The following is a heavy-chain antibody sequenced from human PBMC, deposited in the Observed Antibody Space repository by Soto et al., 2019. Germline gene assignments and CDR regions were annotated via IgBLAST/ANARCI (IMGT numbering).Heavy chain of an antibody. CDR3: ARPRGYGVLDAYDI. Sequence: PRGSLRLSCAASGFPFSTYAMNRVRHATGKGLDWVSAISGSGGDTFYSASMKGRFTISRDNSIGTMYLQMSRLRTENTAIYYCARPRGYGVLDAYDIWGQDSMVIVSS. D-gene: IGHD3-22*01. CDR2: ISGSGGDT. J-gene: IGHJ1*01. CDR1: GFPFSTYA. V-gene: IGHV3-23*01.